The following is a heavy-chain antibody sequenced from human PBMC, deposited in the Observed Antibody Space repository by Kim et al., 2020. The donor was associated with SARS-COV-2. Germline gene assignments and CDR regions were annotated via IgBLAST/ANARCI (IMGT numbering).Heavy chain of an antibody. CDR1: GFSFSTYA. CDR2: ITGNGEST. D-gene: IGHD3-22*01. CDR3: AKGSRSNGYYVDH. J-gene: IGHJ4*02. Sequence: GGSLRLSCAASGFSFSTYAMTWVRQAPGEGLQWVSTITGNGESTYYADSVKGRFTISRDNSKNTLCLQMNSLRAEDTAKYFCAKGSRSNGYYVDHWGQGTLVTVSS. V-gene: IGHV3-23*01.